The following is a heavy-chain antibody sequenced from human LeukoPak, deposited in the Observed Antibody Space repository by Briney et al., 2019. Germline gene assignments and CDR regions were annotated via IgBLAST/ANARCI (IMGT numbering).Heavy chain of an antibody. J-gene: IGHJ5*02. D-gene: IGHD3-9*01. CDR3: ASDFDWLLSGNWFDP. CDR1: GYTFTSYG. CDR2: ISAYNGNT. V-gene: IGHV1-18*01. Sequence: GASVKVSCKASGYTFTSYGISWVRQAPGQGLEWMGWISAYNGNTNYAQKLQGRVTITTDESTSTAYMELSSLRSEDTAVYYCASDFDWLLSGNWFDPWGQGTLVTVSS.